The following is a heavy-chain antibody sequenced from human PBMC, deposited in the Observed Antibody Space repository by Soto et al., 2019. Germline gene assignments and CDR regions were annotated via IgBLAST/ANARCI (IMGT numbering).Heavy chain of an antibody. CDR1: GFTFSSYG. Sequence: QVQLVESGGGVVQPGRSLRLSCAASGFTFSSYGMHWVRQAPGKGLEWVAVIWYDGSNKYYADSVKGRFTISRDNSKNTLYLQMNSLRAEDTAVYYCARDKGRGAFDYWGQGTLVTVSS. CDR3: ARDKGRGAFDY. V-gene: IGHV3-33*01. J-gene: IGHJ4*02. CDR2: IWYDGSNK.